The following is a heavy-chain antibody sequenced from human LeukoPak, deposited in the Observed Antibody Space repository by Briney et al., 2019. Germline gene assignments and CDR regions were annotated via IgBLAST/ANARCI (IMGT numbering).Heavy chain of an antibody. CDR1: GFTFSSYS. J-gene: IGHJ3*02. V-gene: IGHV3-21*01. Sequence: PGGSLRLSCAASGFTFSSYSMNWVRQAPGRGLEWVSSISSGSSYIYYADSVKGRLTISRDNAKNSLYLQMNSLGAEDTAVYYCAGENDLTPNDAFDIWGQGTMVTVSS. CDR2: ISSGSSYI. CDR3: AGENDLTPNDAFDI.